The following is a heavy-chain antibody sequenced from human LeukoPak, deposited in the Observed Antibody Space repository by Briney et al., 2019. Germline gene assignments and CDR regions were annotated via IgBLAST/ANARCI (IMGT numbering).Heavy chain of an antibody. CDR2: ISSSGSTI. V-gene: IGHV3-11*01. J-gene: IGHJ2*01. CDR1: GFTFSDYY. D-gene: IGHD2-2*01. CDR3: ARDSLVVPAVRIWYFDL. Sequence: GGSLRLSCAASGFTFSDYYMSWIRQAPGKGLEWVSYISSSGSTIYYADSVKGRFTISRDNAKNSLYLQMNSLRAEDTAVYYCARDSLVVPAVRIWYFDLWGRGTLVTVSS.